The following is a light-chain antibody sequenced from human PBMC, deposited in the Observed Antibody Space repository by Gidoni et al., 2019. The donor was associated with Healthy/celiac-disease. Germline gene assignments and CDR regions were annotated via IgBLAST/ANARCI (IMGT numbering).Light chain of an antibody. V-gene: IGKV1-39*01. J-gene: IGKJ4*01. Sequence: DIQMTPSPSSLSASVGDRVTITCRASQSISSYLHWYQQKPGKAPKLLIYAASSLQSGVPSRFSCSGSGTDFTLTISSLQPEEFATYYCQQSYSTPLTFGGGTKVEIK. CDR2: AAS. CDR3: QQSYSTPLT. CDR1: QSISSY.